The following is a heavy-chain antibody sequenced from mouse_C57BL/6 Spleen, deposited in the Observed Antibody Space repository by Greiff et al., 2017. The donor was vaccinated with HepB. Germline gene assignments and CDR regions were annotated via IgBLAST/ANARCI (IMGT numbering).Heavy chain of an antibody. D-gene: IGHD1-1*01. CDR3: ARRAYGSSYFDY. V-gene: IGHV2-2*01. CDR1: GFSLTSYG. CDR2: IWSGGNT. J-gene: IGHJ2*01. Sequence: QVQLQQSGPGLVQPSQSLSITCTVPGFSLTSYGVHWVRQSPGKGLEWLGVIWSGGNTDYNAAFISRLSISKDNSKSQVFFKMNSLQADDTAIYYCARRAYGSSYFDYWGQGTTLTVSS.